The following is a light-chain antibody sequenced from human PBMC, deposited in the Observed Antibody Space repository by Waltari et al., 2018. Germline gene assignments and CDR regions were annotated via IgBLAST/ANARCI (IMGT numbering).Light chain of an antibody. J-gene: IGKJ1*01. CDR3: MQALHTPPT. CDR2: LSF. CDR1: QSLLHSDGYNY. Sequence: EIVMTQSPLSLPVTPGEPASISCRSSQSLLHSDGYNYLNWYLQKPGQSPQLLIYLSFIRASGVPDRFTGSGAGTDFTLKISRVEAEDVCFYYCMQALHTPPTFGQGTRAEIK. V-gene: IGKV2-28*01.